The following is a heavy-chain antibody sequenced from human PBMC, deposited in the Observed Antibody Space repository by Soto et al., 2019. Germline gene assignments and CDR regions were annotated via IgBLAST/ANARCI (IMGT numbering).Heavy chain of an antibody. J-gene: IGHJ3*02. CDR2: FDPEDGET. CDR3: ATPTRYVWGSDAEGDAFDI. V-gene: IGHV1-24*01. D-gene: IGHD3-16*01. Sequence: ASVKVSCKVSGYTLTELSMHWVRQAPGKGLEWMGGFDPEDGETIYAQKFQGRVTMTEDTSTDTAYMELSSLRSEDTAVYYCATPTRYVWGSDAEGDAFDIWGQGTMVTVSS. CDR1: GYTLTELS.